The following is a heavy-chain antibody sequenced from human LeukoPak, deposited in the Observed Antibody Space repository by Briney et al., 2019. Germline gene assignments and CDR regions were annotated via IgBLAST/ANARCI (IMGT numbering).Heavy chain of an antibody. Sequence: PSETLSLTCTGSGGSISSGSYYWSWIRQPAGKGLEWIGRIYTSGSTNYNPSLKSRVTISVDTSKNQFSLKLSSVTAADTAVYYCARARSGYLFDYWGQGTLVTVSS. J-gene: IGHJ4*02. CDR2: IYTSGST. D-gene: IGHD3-3*01. V-gene: IGHV4-61*02. CDR1: GGSISSGSYY. CDR3: ARARSGYLFDY.